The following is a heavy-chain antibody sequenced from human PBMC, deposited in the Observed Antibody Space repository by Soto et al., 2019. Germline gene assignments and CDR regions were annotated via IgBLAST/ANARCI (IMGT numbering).Heavy chain of an antibody. CDR2: IIPIFGTA. J-gene: IGHJ4*02. V-gene: IGHV1-69*13. CDR1: VGTFSSYA. CDR3: ATDQITMVRGVRFDY. Sequence: SVKVSCKASVGTFSSYAISWVRQAPGQGLEWMGGIIPIFGTANYAQKFQGRVTITADESTSTAYMELSSLRSEDTAVYYCATDQITMVRGVRFDYWGQGTLATVSS. D-gene: IGHD3-10*01.